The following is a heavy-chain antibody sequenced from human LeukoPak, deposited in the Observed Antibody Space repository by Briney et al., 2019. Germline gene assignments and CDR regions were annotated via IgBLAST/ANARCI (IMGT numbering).Heavy chain of an antibody. D-gene: IGHD2-2*01. J-gene: IGHJ4*02. CDR1: GFTFDDYT. V-gene: IGHV3-43*01. CDR3: AKDMGCSSTSCYPHFDY. Sequence: GGSLRLSCAASGFTFDDYTMHWVRQAPGKGLEWVSLISWDGGSTYYADSVKGRFTISRDNSKNSLYLQMNSLRTEDTALYYCAKDMGCSSTSCYPHFDYWGQGTLVTVSS. CDR2: ISWDGGST.